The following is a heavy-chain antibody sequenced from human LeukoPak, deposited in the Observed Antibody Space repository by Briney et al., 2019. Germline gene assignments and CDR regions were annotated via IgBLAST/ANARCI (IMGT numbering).Heavy chain of an antibody. V-gene: IGHV4-4*07. CDR1: GGSIHNHI. Sequence: PSETLSLTCTVSGGSIHNHIWNWIRQSAGRGLEWIGRVYTSGSTNYNPSLMSRVTMSFDTSKSQFSLKLSSVTAADTAVYYCVRDRCSSTSCHDSPNWFDPWGQGTLVTVSS. J-gene: IGHJ5*02. D-gene: IGHD2-2*01. CDR2: VYTSGST. CDR3: VRDRCSSTSCHDSPNWFDP.